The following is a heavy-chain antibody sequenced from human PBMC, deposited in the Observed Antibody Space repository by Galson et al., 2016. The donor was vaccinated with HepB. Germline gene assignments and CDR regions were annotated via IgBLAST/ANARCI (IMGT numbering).Heavy chain of an antibody. CDR2: IYAGGST. CDR1: GFTVSSSY. J-gene: IGHJ4*02. V-gene: IGHV3-53*01. CDR3: TRRAFDYGDYPFDH. D-gene: IGHD4-17*01. Sequence: SLRLSCAASGFTVSSSYMSWVRQAPGKGLEWVSVIYAGGSTYYADSVKGRFSISRDNSKNTLYLLMNSLRAEDTAVYYCTRRAFDYGDYPFDHWGQGTRVAVSS.